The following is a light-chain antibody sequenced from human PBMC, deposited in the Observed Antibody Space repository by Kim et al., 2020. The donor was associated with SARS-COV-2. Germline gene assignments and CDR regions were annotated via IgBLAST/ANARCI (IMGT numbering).Light chain of an antibody. CDR1: QSISTN. CDR3: QQYNTWPT. Sequence: EIVMTQSPATLSVSPGERATLSCRASQSISTNLAWYQHKPGQPPRLLVYGASTGATGIPARFSGSGSGTEFTLTISSLQSEDFAVYFCQQYNTWPTFGQGTKVDIK. CDR2: GAS. J-gene: IGKJ1*01. V-gene: IGKV3-15*01.